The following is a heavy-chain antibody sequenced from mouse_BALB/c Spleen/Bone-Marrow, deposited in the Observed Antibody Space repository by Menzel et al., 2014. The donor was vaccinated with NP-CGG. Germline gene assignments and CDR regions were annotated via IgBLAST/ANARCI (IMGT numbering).Heavy chain of an antibody. CDR1: GFTFSSSI. J-gene: IGHJ2*01. CDR3: SRGYGNCFDY. Sequence: EVQLVESGGGLVKPGGSLKLSCSASGFTFSSSIMSWVRQTPEKRLEWVATISTGGTYTYYPDSVKGRFTISRDNAKNTLYLQMSSLKSDDTAMYYCSRGYGNCFDYWGQGTTLTVSS. D-gene: IGHD2-10*02. CDR2: ISTGGTYT. V-gene: IGHV5-6-4*01.